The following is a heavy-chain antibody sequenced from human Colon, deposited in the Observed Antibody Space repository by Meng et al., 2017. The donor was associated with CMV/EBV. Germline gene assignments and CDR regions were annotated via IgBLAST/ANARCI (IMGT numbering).Heavy chain of an antibody. D-gene: IGHD6-19*01. J-gene: IGHJ5*02. Sequence: SVKVSCKASGGTVTNYAINWVRQAPGQGLEWMGGSIPLFGTVNYAQKLQGRVTITTDESTSTAYIEMSSLRSDDTAVYYCARGRLYSSGPFGQGTLVTVSS. V-gene: IGHV1-69*05. CDR2: SIPLFGTV. CDR3: ARGRLYSSGP. CDR1: GGTVTNYA.